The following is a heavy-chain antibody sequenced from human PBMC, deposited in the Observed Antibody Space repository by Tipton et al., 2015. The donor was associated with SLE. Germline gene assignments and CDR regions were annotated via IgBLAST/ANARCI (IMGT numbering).Heavy chain of an antibody. CDR3: AKLVGDCSGDSCYGGNFDY. D-gene: IGHD2-15*01. CDR2: ISSSSITI. CDR1: GFTFSSNS. J-gene: IGHJ4*02. V-gene: IGHV3-48*01. Sequence: GSLRLSCAASGFTFSSNSMNWVRQAPGKGLEWVSYISSSSITIDYADSVKGRFTISRDDAKNSLYLHMNSLRAEDTAVFYCAKLVGDCSGDSCYGGNFDYWGQGTLVTVSS.